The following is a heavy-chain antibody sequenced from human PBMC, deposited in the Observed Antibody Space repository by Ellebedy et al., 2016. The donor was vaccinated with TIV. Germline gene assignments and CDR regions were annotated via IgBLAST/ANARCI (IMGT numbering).Heavy chain of an antibody. CDR1: GFTFSSDS. Sequence: GGSLRLXXAASGFTFSSDSMYWVRMASGKGLEWISYIVGVGSTTYYADSLKGRFTISRDKAKNSLYLQMNSLRDEDTALYYCARRGNYLGDAFDIWGQGAMVIVSS. J-gene: IGHJ3*02. V-gene: IGHV3-48*02. CDR2: IVGVGSTT. CDR3: ARRGNYLGDAFDI. D-gene: IGHD1-26*01.